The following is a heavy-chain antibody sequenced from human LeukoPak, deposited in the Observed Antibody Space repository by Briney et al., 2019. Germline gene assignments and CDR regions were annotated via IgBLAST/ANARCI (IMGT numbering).Heavy chain of an antibody. J-gene: IGHJ4*02. D-gene: IGHD3-16*01. CDR2: ISYDGSNK. CDR3: FTEVPGGGY. V-gene: IGHV3-30-3*01. Sequence: GGSLRLSCAASGFTFSSYAMHWVRQAPGKGLEWVAVISYDGSNKYYADSVKGRFTISRDNSKNTLYLQMNSLKTEDTAMYYCFTEVPGGGYWGQGTLVTVSS. CDR1: GFTFSSYA.